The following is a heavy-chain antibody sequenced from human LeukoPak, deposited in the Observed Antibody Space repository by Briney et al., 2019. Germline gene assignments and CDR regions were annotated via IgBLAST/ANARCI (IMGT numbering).Heavy chain of an antibody. D-gene: IGHD6-19*01. CDR3: AKVGSGWYGVDY. Sequence: PGGSLRLPCVASKIIFSGYGIHWVRQAPGKGLEWVAFIRYDGTNKYYTDSVKGRFTISRDNSKNTLYLQMNSLRDDDTAVYYCAKVGSGWYGVDYWGQGTLVTVSS. J-gene: IGHJ4*02. CDR1: KIIFSGYG. V-gene: IGHV3-30*02. CDR2: IRYDGTNK.